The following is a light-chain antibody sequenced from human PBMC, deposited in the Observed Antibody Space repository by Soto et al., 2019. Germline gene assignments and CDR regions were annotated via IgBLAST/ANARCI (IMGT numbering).Light chain of an antibody. V-gene: IGLV2-11*01. J-gene: IGLJ1*01. CDR2: DVS. CDR3: CSYAGSYTIYV. Sequence: QSVLTQHRSVSGSPVQSVTISCTRTSRDVGGYNYVSWYQQHPGKAPKLMIYDVSKRPSGVPDRFSGSKSGNTASLTISGLQAEDEADYYCCSYAGSYTIYVFGTGTKVTVL. CDR1: SRDVGGYNY.